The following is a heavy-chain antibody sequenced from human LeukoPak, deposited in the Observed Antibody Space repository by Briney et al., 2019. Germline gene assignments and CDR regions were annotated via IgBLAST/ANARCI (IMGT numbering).Heavy chain of an antibody. CDR1: GFTFSAYN. Sequence: GGSLRLSCAASGFTFSAYNMIWVRQAPGRGLEWLSYISGSSSAIYYADSVQGRFTISRDNAKNSLSLQMSCLRVEDTAVYYCVRDRTLGVRDGFILAWGQGTLVTVSS. CDR2: ISGSSSAI. J-gene: IGHJ5*02. D-gene: IGHD5-24*01. CDR3: VRDRTLGVRDGFILA. V-gene: IGHV3-48*01.